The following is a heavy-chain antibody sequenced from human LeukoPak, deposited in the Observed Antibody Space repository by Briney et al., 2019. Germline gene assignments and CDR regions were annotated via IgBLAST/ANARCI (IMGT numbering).Heavy chain of an antibody. D-gene: IGHD6-19*01. J-gene: IGHJ4*02. CDR2: ISWNSGSI. V-gene: IGHV3-9*03. Sequence: PGRSLRLSCAASGFTFDDYALHWVRQAPGKGLEWVSGISWNSGSIGYADSVKGRFTISRDNAKNSLYLQMNSLRAEDMALYYCATGIAVAGTFDYWGQGTLVTVSS. CDR3: ATGIAVAGTFDY. CDR1: GFTFDDYA.